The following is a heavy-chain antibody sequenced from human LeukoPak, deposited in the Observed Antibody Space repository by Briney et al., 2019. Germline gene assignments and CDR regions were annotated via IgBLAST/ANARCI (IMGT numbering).Heavy chain of an antibody. CDR2: IYYSGST. Sequence: SETLSLTCTVSGGSISSGGYYWSWIRQRPGKGLEWIGYIYYSGSTYYNPSLKSRVTISVDTSKNQFSLKLSSVTAADTAVYYCARDGSGGGYYFDYWGQGTLVTVSS. CDR3: ARDGSGGGYYFDY. V-gene: IGHV4-31*03. CDR1: GGSISSGGYY. J-gene: IGHJ4*02. D-gene: IGHD3-10*01.